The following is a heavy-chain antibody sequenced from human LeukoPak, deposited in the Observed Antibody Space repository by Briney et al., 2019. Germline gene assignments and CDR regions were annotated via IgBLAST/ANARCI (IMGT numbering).Heavy chain of an antibody. CDR2: ISSSSSYI. CDR3: ARDGGGYDPFDS. D-gene: IGHD5-12*01. CDR1: GFTFSSYS. J-gene: IGHJ4*02. V-gene: IGHV3-21*01. Sequence: GGSLRLSCAASGFTFSSYSMNWVRQAPGRGLEWVSSISSSSSYIYYADSVKGRFTISSDNAKNSLYLQMNSLRVEDTAVYYCARDGGGYDPFDSWGQGTLVTVSS.